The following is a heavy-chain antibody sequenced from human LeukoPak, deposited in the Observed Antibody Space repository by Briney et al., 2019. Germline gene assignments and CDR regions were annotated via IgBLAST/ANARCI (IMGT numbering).Heavy chain of an antibody. D-gene: IGHD3-3*01. V-gene: IGHV3-23*01. CDR2: ICGSGDTT. CDR1: GFTFSSYA. Sequence: GGSLRLSCEASGFTFSSYAMSWVRQVPGKGLEWVSVICGSGDTTYYADSVKGRFTISRDNSKNTVYLQMNSLRADDTAVYYCARVLKWLGRYDFWSGYYDAFDIWGQGTMDTVSS. J-gene: IGHJ3*02. CDR3: ARVLKWLGRYDFWSGYYDAFDI.